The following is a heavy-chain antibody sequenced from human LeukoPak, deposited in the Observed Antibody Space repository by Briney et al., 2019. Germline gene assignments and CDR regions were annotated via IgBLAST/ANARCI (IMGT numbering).Heavy chain of an antibody. CDR3: ARGITAFGVPGATYYFDY. CDR2: ISGSGST. J-gene: IGHJ4*02. D-gene: IGHD3-3*01. CDR1: GSTFSNFA. V-gene: IGHV3-23*01. Sequence: PGGSLRLSCTASGSTFSNFAMNWVRQTPGKGLEWVSVISGSGSTYYADSVRGRFTVSRDNSEHTMSLQMNTLRAEDTAVYYCARGITAFGVPGATYYFDYWGQGTLVTVSS.